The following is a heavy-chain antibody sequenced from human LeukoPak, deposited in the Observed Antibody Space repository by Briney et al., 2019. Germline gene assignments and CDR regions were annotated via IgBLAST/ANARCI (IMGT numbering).Heavy chain of an antibody. D-gene: IGHD3-22*01. CDR3: ARVRPGSSGSYYRTS. CDR1: GFPFSDFH. V-gene: IGHV3-11*04. CDR2: ITSGVGFK. J-gene: IGHJ4*02. Sequence: GGSLRLSCVGAGFPFSDFHMSGIRQAPGKGLEWVAYITSGVGFKYYADSVKGRFSISRDDSKNSVFLQMNSLRAEDTAVYYCARVRPGSSGSYYRTSWGQGTLVTVSS.